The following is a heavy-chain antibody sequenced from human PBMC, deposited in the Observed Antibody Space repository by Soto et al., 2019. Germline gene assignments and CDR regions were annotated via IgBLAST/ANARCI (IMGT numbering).Heavy chain of an antibody. Sequence: SVKVSCKASGGTFSSYAISWVRQAPGQGLEWMGGIIPIFGTANYAQKFQGRATITADESTSTAYMELSSLRSEDTAVYYCARGVVRTGVTAIPWWFDPWGQGTLVTVSS. J-gene: IGHJ5*02. CDR1: GGTFSSYA. CDR2: IIPIFGTA. V-gene: IGHV1-69*13. CDR3: ARGVVRTGVTAIPWWFDP. D-gene: IGHD2-21*02.